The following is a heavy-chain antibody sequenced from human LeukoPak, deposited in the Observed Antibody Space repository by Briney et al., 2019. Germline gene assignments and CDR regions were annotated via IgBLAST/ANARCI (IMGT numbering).Heavy chain of an antibody. D-gene: IGHD2-15*01. CDR2: INPSGGST. Sequence: ASVTVSCTASGYTFTSYYMHWVRQAPGQGLEWMGIINPSGGSTSYAQKFQGRVTMTRDTSTSTVYMELSSLRSEDTAVYYCATLVVHDAFDICGQRTMVTVSS. J-gene: IGHJ3*02. CDR3: ATLVVHDAFDI. CDR1: GYTFTSYY. V-gene: IGHV1-46*01.